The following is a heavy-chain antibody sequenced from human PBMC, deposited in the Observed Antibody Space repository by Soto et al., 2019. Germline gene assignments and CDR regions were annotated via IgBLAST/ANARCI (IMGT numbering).Heavy chain of an antibody. V-gene: IGHV3-23*01. Sequence: EVQLLESGGGLVQPGGSLRLSCAASGFTFSSYAMSWVRQAPGKGLEWVSAISGSGCSTYYADSVKGRFTISRDNSKNTMDLKMNSLRAEDTAVYYCAKSETYWGSYYWGQGTLVTVSS. CDR3: AKSETYWGSYY. CDR1: GFTFSSYA. J-gene: IGHJ4*02. D-gene: IGHD7-27*01. CDR2: ISGSGCST.